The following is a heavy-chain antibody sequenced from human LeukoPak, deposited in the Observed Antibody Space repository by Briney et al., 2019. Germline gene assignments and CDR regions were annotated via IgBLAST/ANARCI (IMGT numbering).Heavy chain of an antibody. Sequence: PGGSLRLSCAASGFTFSSYWMSWVRQAPGKGLERVANIKQDGSEKYYVDSVKGRFTISRDNAKNSLYLQMNSLRAEDTAVYYCARAPGIAAAGKGNFQHWGQGTLVTVSS. CDR3: ARAPGIAAAGKGNFQH. J-gene: IGHJ1*01. V-gene: IGHV3-7*01. CDR1: GFTFSSYW. CDR2: IKQDGSEK. D-gene: IGHD6-13*01.